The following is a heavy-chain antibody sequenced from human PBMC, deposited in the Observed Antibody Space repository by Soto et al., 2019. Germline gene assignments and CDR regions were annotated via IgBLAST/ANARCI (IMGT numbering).Heavy chain of an antibody. V-gene: IGHV1-2*02. CDR1: GYTFTSFY. CDR3: ARDNYGPLDY. Sequence: ASGKVSCKTSGYTFTSFYVHLVRQAPGQGLEXXGXXDXXXXXTXXTQKFQGRLTMARDTSTGAVYMELYSLRSDDTSVYYCARDNYGPLDYWGQGTLVTVS. J-gene: IGHJ4*02. D-gene: IGHD3-10*01. CDR2: XDXXXXXT.